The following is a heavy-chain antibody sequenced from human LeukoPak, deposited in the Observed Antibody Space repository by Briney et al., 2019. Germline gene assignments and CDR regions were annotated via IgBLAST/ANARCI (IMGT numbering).Heavy chain of an antibody. V-gene: IGHV4-34*01. CDR3: ARGEPMNRLIVVVTATDLDY. J-gene: IGHJ4*02. Sequence: PSEALSLTCAVYGGSFSGYYWSWIRQPPGKGLEWIGEINHSGSTNYNPSLKSRVTISVDTSKNQFSLKLSSVTAADTAVYYCARGEPMNRLIVVVTATDLDYWGQGTLVTVSS. CDR2: INHSGST. CDR1: GGSFSGYY. D-gene: IGHD2-21*02.